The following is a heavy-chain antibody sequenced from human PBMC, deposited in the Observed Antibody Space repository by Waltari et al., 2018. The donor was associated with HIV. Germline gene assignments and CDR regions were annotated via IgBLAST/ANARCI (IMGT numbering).Heavy chain of an antibody. CDR2: INPNRGGT. V-gene: IGHV1-2*02. Sequence: QVQLVQSGAEVKKPGASVKVSCKASGYTFTGYYMHWVRQAPGQGLEWMGWINPNRGGTNYAQKLQGRVTMTRDTSISTAYMELSRLRSDDTAVYYCARDRCSGGSCYLNWFDPWGQGTLVTVSS. CDR1: GYTFTGYY. J-gene: IGHJ5*02. CDR3: ARDRCSGGSCYLNWFDP. D-gene: IGHD2-15*01.